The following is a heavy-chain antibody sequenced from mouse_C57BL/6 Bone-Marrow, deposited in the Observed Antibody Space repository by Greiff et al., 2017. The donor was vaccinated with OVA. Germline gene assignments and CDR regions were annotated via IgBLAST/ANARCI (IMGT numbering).Heavy chain of an antibody. CDR1: GYTFTSYW. V-gene: IGHV1-50*01. D-gene: IGHD4-1*01. CDR3: ALPGGDY. CDR2: IDPSDSYT. J-gene: IGHJ2*01. Sequence: VQLQQPGAELVKPGASVKLSCKASGYTFTSYWMQWVKQRPGQGLEWIGEIDPSDSYTNYNQKFKGKATLTVDTSSSTAYMQLSSLTSEDSAVYYCALPGGDYWGQGTTLTVSA.